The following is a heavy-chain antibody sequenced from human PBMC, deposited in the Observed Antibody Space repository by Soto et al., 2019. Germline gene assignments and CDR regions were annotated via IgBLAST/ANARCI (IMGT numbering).Heavy chain of an antibody. CDR1: GFTFSSYA. CDR2: ISYDGSNK. D-gene: IGHD3-22*01. CDR3: ARDLGYYYDSSGYQAEGY. J-gene: IGHJ4*02. Sequence: GGSLRLSCAASGFTFSSYAMHWVRQAPGKGLEWVAVISYDGSNKYYADSVKGRFTISRDNSKNTLYLQMNSLRAEDTAVYYCARDLGYYYDSSGYQAEGYWGQGTLVTVSS. V-gene: IGHV3-30-3*01.